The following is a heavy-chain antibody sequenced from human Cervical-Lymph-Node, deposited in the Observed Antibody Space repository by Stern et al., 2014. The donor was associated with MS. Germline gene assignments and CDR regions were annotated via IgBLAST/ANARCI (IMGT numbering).Heavy chain of an antibody. V-gene: IGHV5-51*01. Sequence: VQLEESGAEVKKPGESLKISCKGSGYNFTTYWIAWVRQMPGRGLEWMGLIYPGDSQTRYRPSFQGHVPMSTDTSIRTASLQWSSLKASDTAIYYCARPSNSGLFLHHWGQGTLVTVSS. CDR2: IYPGDSQT. CDR1: GYNFTTYW. J-gene: IGHJ1*01. CDR3: ARPSNSGLFLHH. D-gene: IGHD6-19*01.